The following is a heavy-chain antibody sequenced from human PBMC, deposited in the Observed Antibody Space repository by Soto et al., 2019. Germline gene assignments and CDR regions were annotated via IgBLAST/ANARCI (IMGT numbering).Heavy chain of an antibody. V-gene: IGHV4-59*01. CDR3: ARGRRYCSSTSCYTGDIDY. CDR1: GGSISSYY. D-gene: IGHD2-2*02. Sequence: PSETLSLTCTVSGGSISSYYWSWIRQPPGKGLEWIGYIYYSGSTNYNPSLKSRVTISVDTSKNQFSLKLSSVTAADTAVYYCARGRRYCSSTSCYTGDIDYWGQGTLVT. CDR2: IYYSGST. J-gene: IGHJ4*02.